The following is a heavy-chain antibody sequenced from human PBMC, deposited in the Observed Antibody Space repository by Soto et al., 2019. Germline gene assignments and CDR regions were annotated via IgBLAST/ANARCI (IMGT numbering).Heavy chain of an antibody. D-gene: IGHD2-8*01. J-gene: IGHJ5*02. CDR2: IYWDDDK. CDR1: GVSLSTSGVG. Sequence: QITLKESGPTLVKPTQTLTLTCTFSGVSLSTSGVGVGWIRQPPGKALEWLALIYWDDDKRYSPSLKITLTVTKDTDNNPVVLTMTNMDPVYTATYYCARQNRWNRGMTTNGPNWFDPWGQGTLVTVSS. CDR3: ARQNRWNRGMTTNGPNWFDP. V-gene: IGHV2-5*02.